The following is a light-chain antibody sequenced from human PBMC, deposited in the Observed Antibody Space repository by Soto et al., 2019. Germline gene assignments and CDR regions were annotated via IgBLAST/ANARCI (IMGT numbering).Light chain of an antibody. CDR2: GAS. V-gene: IGKV3-20*01. Sequence: EILMTQSPATLSVSPGERATVSCRASQSVSSNLAWYQQKPGQAPRLLIYGASIRATGIPDRFSGSGSGTDFILTISRLEPEDFAMYYCQQYGSSWTFGQGTKVDI. J-gene: IGKJ1*01. CDR1: QSVSSN. CDR3: QQYGSSWT.